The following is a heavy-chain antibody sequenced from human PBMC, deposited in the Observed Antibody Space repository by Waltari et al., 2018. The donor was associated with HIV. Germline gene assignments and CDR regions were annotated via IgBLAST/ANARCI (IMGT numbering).Heavy chain of an antibody. J-gene: IGHJ5*02. Sequence: QVQLVQSGAEVKKPGASVKVSCKASGYTFTSYYMHWVRQAPGQGLEWMGIINPRGGSTSYAQKFQGRVTMTRDTSTSTVYMELSSLRSEDTAVYYCARGVRLANAGIFNWFDPWGQGTLVTVSS. V-gene: IGHV1-46*03. D-gene: IGHD2-15*01. CDR3: ARGVRLANAGIFNWFDP. CDR2: INPRGGST. CDR1: GYTFTSYY.